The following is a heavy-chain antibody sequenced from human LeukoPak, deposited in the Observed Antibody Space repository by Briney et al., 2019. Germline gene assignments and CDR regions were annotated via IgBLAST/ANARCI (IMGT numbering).Heavy chain of an antibody. CDR3: ARDRSEMATTRTFDY. CDR2: IIPIFGTA. V-gene: IGHV1-69*05. D-gene: IGHD5-24*01. Sequence: ASVKVSCKASGYTFTGYYIHWVRQAPGQGLEWMGGIIPIFGTANYAQKFQGRVTITTDESTSTAYMELSSLRSEDTAVYYCARDRSEMATTRTFDYWGQGTLVTVSS. CDR1: GYTFTGYY. J-gene: IGHJ4*02.